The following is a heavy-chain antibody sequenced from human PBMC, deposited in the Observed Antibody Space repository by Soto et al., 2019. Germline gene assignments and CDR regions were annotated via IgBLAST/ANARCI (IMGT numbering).Heavy chain of an antibody. V-gene: IGHV3-30*04. CDR1: GFSFSSYA. J-gene: IGHJ4*02. D-gene: IGHD3-16*02. CDR3: ARTFGGITVYDY. Sequence: GGSLRLSCAASGFSFSSYAMHWVRQSPGKGLEWVAAISFDGSNTYHADSVKGRFTISRGDDKSALHLQMNSLRTEDTALYYCARTFGGITVYDYWGRGTLVTVSS. CDR2: ISFDGSNT.